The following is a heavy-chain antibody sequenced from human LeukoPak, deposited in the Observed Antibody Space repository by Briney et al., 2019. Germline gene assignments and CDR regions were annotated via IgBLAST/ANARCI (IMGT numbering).Heavy chain of an antibody. J-gene: IGHJ5*02. V-gene: IGHV4-59*01. D-gene: IGHD1-26*01. CDR3: AQSGSYGWFDP. Sequence: SETPSLTCTVSGGSISSYYWSWIRQPPGKGLEWIGYIYYSGSTNYNPSLKSRVTISVDTSKNQFSLKLSSVTAADTAVYYCAQSGSYGWFDPWGQGTLVTVSS. CDR1: GGSISSYY. CDR2: IYYSGST.